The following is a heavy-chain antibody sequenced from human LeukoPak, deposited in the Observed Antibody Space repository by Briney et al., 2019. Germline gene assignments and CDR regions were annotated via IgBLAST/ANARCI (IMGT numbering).Heavy chain of an antibody. J-gene: IGHJ6*02. CDR2: ISHDGGNE. Sequence: SGGSLRLSCAASGFTFSSYGMHWVRQAPGKGLEWVAVISHDGGNEYYADSVKGRFTISRDNSKNTLYLQMDSLRAEDTAVYYCAKDSSTSNPYYGLDVWGQGTTVTVSS. D-gene: IGHD4-11*01. CDR1: GFTFSSYG. CDR3: AKDSSTSNPYYGLDV. V-gene: IGHV3-30*18.